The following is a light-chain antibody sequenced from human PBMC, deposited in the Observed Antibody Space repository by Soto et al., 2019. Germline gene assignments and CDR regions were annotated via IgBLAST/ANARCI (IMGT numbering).Light chain of an antibody. CDR3: QQSYSMPWT. CDR1: QSISSY. V-gene: IGKV1-39*01. CDR2: AAS. Sequence: DIQMTQSPSSLSASVGDRVTISCRASQSISSYFNWYQQKPGKAPKLLIYAASSLQSGVPSRFSGSGSGTDFALAISSLQPEDFATYHCQQSYSMPWTFGQGTKVDIK. J-gene: IGKJ1*01.